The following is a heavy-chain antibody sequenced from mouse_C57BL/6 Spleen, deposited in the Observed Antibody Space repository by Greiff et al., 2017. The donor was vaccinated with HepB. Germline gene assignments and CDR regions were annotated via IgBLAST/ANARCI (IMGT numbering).Heavy chain of an antibody. D-gene: IGHD2-1*01. CDR3: ARDYGNSYYFDY. CDR2: IHPNSGST. V-gene: IGHV1-64*01. Sequence: QVQLQQPGAELVKPGASVKLSCKASGYTFTSYWMHWVKQRPGQGLEWIGMIHPNSGSTNYNEKFKSKSTLTVDKSSSTAYMQLSSLTSEDSAVYYCARDYGNSYYFDYWGQGTTLTVSS. J-gene: IGHJ2*01. CDR1: GYTFTSYW.